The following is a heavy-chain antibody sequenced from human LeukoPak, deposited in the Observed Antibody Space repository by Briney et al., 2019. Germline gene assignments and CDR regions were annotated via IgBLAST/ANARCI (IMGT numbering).Heavy chain of an antibody. CDR2: IYYSGST. J-gene: IGHJ5*02. Sequence: SETLSLTCTVSGGSISSYYWSWIRQPPGKGLEWIGYIYYSGSTNYNPSLKSRVTISVDTSKSQFSLKLSSVTAADTAVYYCARRWEQPYTNWFDPWGQGTLVTVSS. CDR3: ARRWEQPYTNWFDP. D-gene: IGHD1-26*01. CDR1: GGSISSYY. V-gene: IGHV4-59*01.